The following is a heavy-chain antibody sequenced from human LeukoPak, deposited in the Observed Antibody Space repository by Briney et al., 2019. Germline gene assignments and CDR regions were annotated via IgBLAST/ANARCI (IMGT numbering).Heavy chain of an antibody. CDR2: ISAGGGST. J-gene: IGHJ2*01. D-gene: IGHD3-3*01. CDR1: GFTFSSYA. CDR3: AKTTSYDFWSGADWYFDI. Sequence: GGSLRLSCAASGFTFSSYAMSWVRQAPGKGLEWVSAISAGGGSTYYADSVKGRFTISRDNSKNTLSLRMNSLRAEDTAVYYCAKTTSYDFWSGADWYFDIWGRGTLVTVSS. V-gene: IGHV3-23*01.